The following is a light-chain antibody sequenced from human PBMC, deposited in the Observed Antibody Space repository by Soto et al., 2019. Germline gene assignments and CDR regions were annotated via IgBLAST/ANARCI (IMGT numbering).Light chain of an antibody. Sequence: PGERATLSSGASQSVTGNYLGWYQQRPGLAPRLLIYDASKRATGIPDRFSGSGSGTDFTLTISTLEPEDFAVYYCQQYGRSPVTFGQGTRLEIK. V-gene: IGKV3D-20*01. CDR1: QSVTGNY. CDR3: QQYGRSPVT. CDR2: DAS. J-gene: IGKJ5*01.